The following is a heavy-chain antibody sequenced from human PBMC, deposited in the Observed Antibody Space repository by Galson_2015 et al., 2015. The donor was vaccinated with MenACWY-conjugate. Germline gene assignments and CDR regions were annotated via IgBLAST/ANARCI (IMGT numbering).Heavy chain of an antibody. CDR1: GFTFSSSW. Sequence: SLRLSCAASGFTFSSSWMGWVRQAPGKGLEWVANIKQDGRGKYYVDSVKGRFIISRDNAKNSLSLQMDSLRVEDTAVYYCARAKEQWLSKTFDPWGQGTMVTVSS. D-gene: IGHD6-19*01. CDR3: ARAKEQWLSKTFDP. CDR2: IKQDGRGK. V-gene: IGHV3-7*01. J-gene: IGHJ3*01.